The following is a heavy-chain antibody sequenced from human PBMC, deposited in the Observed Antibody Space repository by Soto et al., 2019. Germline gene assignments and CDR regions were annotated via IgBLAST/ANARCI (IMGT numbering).Heavy chain of an antibody. V-gene: IGHV1-18*01. CDR3: ARRPPFSFGDFVTYYFDY. CDR2: ISPNSGNT. Sequence: ASVKVSCKASGYTFISYGISWVRQAPGQGLEWMGWISPNSGNTNYAQKLQDRVTMTTDTSTSTAYMELRSLRSDDTAVYYCARRPPFSFGDFVTYYFDYWGQGTLVTVPQ. J-gene: IGHJ4*02. CDR1: GYTFISYG. D-gene: IGHD4-17*01.